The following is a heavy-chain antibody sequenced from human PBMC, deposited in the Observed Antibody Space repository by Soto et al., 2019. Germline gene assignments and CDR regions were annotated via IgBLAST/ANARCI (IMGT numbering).Heavy chain of an antibody. V-gene: IGHV1-8*01. CDR2: MNPNSGNT. CDR3: ARGRSPNYDILTGYYYYFDY. J-gene: IGHJ4*01. D-gene: IGHD3-9*01. Sequence: ASVKVSCKASGYTFTSYDINWVRQATGRGLEWMGWMNPNSGNTGYAQKFQGRVTMTRNTSISTAYMELSSLRSEDTAVYYCARGRSPNYDILTGYYYYFDYWG. CDR1: GYTFTSYD.